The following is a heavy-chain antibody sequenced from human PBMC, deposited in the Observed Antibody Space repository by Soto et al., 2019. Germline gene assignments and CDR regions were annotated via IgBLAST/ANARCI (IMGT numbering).Heavy chain of an antibody. Sequence: SETLSLTCTVSGVTISSGAYYWSWIRQPPGKGLEWIGNIYYSGSTYYSPSLKSRVAISLDTSKNQFSLRLSSVTAADTAVYYCARYRFSGSKWSKFDFWGQGTLVTVSS. V-gene: IGHV4-31*03. D-gene: IGHD6-13*01. CDR3: ARYRFSGSKWSKFDF. CDR2: IYYSGST. CDR1: GVTISSGAYY. J-gene: IGHJ4*02.